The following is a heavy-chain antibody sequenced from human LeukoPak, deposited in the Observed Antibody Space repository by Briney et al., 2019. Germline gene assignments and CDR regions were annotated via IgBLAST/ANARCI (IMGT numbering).Heavy chain of an antibody. J-gene: IGHJ4*02. D-gene: IGHD3-22*01. V-gene: IGHV3-7*01. CDR1: GFTFSSYW. CDR3: ARCNGYYDSSGYYSGY. CDR2: IKQDGSEK. Sequence: HPGGSLRLSCAASGFTFSSYWMSWVRQAPGKGLEWVANIKQDGSEKYYVDSVKGRFTISRDNAKNSLYLQKNSLRAEDTAVYYCARCNGYYDSSGYYSGYWGQGTLVTVSS.